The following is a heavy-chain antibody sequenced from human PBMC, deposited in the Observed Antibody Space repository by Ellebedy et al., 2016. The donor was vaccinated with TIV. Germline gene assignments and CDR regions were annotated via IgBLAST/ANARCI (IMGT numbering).Heavy chain of an antibody. J-gene: IGHJ4*02. V-gene: IGHV3-48*02. CDR2: ITSGSEVI. Sequence: GESLKISCAASGFTFSSYSMDWVCQAPGRGLEWISYITSGSEVISYADSVKGRFTISRDNAKNSMYLQMNSLRDEDTAVYYCASGYSGGWYGIDQWGQGTLVTVSS. D-gene: IGHD6-19*01. CDR3: ASGYSGGWYGIDQ. CDR1: GFTFSSYS.